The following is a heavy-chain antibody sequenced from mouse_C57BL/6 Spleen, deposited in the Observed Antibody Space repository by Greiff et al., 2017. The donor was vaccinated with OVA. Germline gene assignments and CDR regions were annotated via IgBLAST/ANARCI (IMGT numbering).Heavy chain of an antibody. CDR1: GYSFTSYY. Sequence: QVQLKQSGPELVKPGASVKISCKASGYSFTSYYIHWVKQRPGQGLEWIGWIYPGSGNTKYNEKFKGKATLTADTSSSTAYMQLSSLTSEDSAVYYCARSYDYDNFDYWGQGTTLTVSS. D-gene: IGHD2-4*01. CDR3: ARSYDYDNFDY. V-gene: IGHV1-66*01. J-gene: IGHJ2*01. CDR2: IYPGSGNT.